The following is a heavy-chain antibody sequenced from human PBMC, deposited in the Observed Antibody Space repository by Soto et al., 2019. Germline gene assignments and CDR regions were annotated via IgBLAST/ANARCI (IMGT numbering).Heavy chain of an antibody. CDR3: TRLDAPGDRAIDI. CDR1: GFSISGSA. Sequence: EVQLVESGGDLVQPGGSLKLSCAASGFSISGSAIHWVRQASGKGLEWVARIRDKTNGYATGYAASVQGRFTISRDDSKNTAFLQMNSLNTEDTAVYYCTRLDAPGDRAIDIWGQGTMVTVSS. J-gene: IGHJ3*02. CDR2: IRDKTNGYAT. V-gene: IGHV3-73*01.